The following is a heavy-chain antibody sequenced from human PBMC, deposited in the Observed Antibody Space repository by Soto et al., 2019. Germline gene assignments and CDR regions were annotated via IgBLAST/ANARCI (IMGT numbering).Heavy chain of an antibody. CDR3: ANRSTYNWNDFPIDY. V-gene: IGHV3-23*01. Sequence: PGGSLRLSCAASGFTFSSYAMSWVRQAPGKGLEWVSAISGSGGSTYYADSVKGRFTISRDNSKNTLYLQMNSLRAEDTAVYYCANRSTYNWNDFPIDYWGQGTLVTVSS. D-gene: IGHD1-20*01. CDR2: ISGSGGST. CDR1: GFTFSSYA. J-gene: IGHJ4*02.